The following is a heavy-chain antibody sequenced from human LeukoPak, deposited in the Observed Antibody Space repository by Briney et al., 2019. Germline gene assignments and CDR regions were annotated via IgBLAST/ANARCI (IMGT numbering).Heavy chain of an antibody. CDR3: ARDRGYSSRWNFGKDYYMDV. D-gene: IGHD6-13*01. J-gene: IGHJ6*03. CDR1: GFTFSSYS. CDR2: ISSSSSYI. Sequence: GGSLRLSCAASGFTFSSYSMNWVRQAPGKGLEWVSSISSSSSYIYYADSVKGRFTISRDNAKNSLYLQMNSLRAEDTAVYYCARDRGYSSRWNFGKDYYMDVWGKGTTVTVSS. V-gene: IGHV3-21*01.